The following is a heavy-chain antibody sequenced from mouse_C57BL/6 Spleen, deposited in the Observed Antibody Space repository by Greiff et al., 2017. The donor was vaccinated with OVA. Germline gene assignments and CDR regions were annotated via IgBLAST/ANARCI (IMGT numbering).Heavy chain of an antibody. V-gene: IGHV7-1*01. CDR2: SRNKANDYTT. J-gene: IGHJ4*01. CDR1: GFTFSDFY. CDR3: ARDESDGYYGAMDY. Sequence: EVKVVESGGGLVQSGRSLRLSCASSGFTFSDFYMEWVRQAPGKGLEWIAASRNKANDYTTEYSASVKGRFIVYRDTSQSILYLQMNALRAEDTAIYYCARDESDGYYGAMDYWGQGTSVTVSS. D-gene: IGHD2-3*01.